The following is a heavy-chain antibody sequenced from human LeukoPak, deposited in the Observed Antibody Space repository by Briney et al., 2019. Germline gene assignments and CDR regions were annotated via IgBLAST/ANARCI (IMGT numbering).Heavy chain of an antibody. Sequence: GGSLRLSCAASGFIFDDYTMHWVRQAPGKGLEWVSLISWDGGSTYYADSVKGRFTISRDNSKNSLYLQMNSLRTEDTALYYCAKSRRRDSGRLDYWGQGTLVTVSS. CDR1: GFIFDDYT. V-gene: IGHV3-43*01. D-gene: IGHD3-10*01. CDR2: ISWDGGST. J-gene: IGHJ4*02. CDR3: AKSRRRDSGRLDY.